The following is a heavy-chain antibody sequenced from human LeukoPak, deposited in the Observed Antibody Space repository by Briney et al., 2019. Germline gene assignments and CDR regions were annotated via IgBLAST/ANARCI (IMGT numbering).Heavy chain of an antibody. CDR2: IYPGDSDI. Sequence: GESLKISCKGSGYIFANYWIGWVRQMPGKGLDWMGIIYPGDSDIRYSPSFQGQVTISADKSISTAYLQWSSLKASDTAMYYCARSRIARMFHAFDIWGQGTMVTVSS. CDR3: ARSRIARMFHAFDI. D-gene: IGHD6-13*01. CDR1: GYIFANYW. J-gene: IGHJ3*02. V-gene: IGHV5-51*01.